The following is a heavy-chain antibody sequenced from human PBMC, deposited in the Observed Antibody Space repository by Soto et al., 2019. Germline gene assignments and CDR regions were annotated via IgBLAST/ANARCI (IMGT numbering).Heavy chain of an antibody. V-gene: IGHV4-34*01. CDR2: INHSGST. CDR3: ARRGSSWYGGWFDP. Sequence: QVQLQQWGAGLLKPSETLSLTCAVYGGSFSGYYWSWIRQPPGKGLEWIGEINHSGSTNYNPSLKSRVTISVDKSKNQFSLKLSSVTAADTAVYYCARRGSSWYGGWFDPWGQGTLVTVSS. CDR1: GGSFSGYY. J-gene: IGHJ5*02. D-gene: IGHD6-13*01.